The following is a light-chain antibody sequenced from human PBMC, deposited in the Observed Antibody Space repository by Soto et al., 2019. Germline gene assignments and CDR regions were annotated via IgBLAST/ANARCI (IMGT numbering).Light chain of an antibody. V-gene: IGKV3D-15*01. CDR3: QQYNDWPRT. Sequence: EIVMTRFPATLSMSPGQRATLSCRASQSISSSLAWYQQKPGQTPRLLIYGASNRATGIPDRFSGSGSGTDFTLTISSLQSEDFAVYYCQQYNDWPRTFDQGTKVDIK. CDR2: GAS. CDR1: QSISSS. J-gene: IGKJ1*01.